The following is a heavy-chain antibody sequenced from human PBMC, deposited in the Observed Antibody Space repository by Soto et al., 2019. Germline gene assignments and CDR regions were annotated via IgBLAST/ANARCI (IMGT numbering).Heavy chain of an antibody. D-gene: IGHD5-18*01. CDR1: GGSFSGYY. V-gene: IGHV4-34*01. J-gene: IGHJ4*02. Sequence: QVQLQQWGAGLLKPSETLSLTCAVYGGSFSGYYWSWIRQPPGKGLEWIGESKHVGNTNYKPPLQRRVTMSVDPSQNHFSLKLTSVTAADTAVYYCARVLIAGVTTDWRQGTLVIVSS. CDR3: ARVLIAGVTTD. CDR2: SKHVGNT.